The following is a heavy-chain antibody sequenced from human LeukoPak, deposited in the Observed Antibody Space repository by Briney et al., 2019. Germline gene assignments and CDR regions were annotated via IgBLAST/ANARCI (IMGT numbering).Heavy chain of an antibody. V-gene: IGHV1-24*01. D-gene: IGHD3-10*01. CDR1: GYTLTELS. Sequence: ASVKVSCKVSGYTLTELSMHLVRQAPGKGLEWMGGFDPEDGETIYAQKFQGRVTMTEDTSTDTAYMELSSLRSEDTAVYYCARDIAWGGYGSGSYFHWGQGTLVTVSS. CDR2: FDPEDGET. CDR3: ARDIAWGGYGSGSYFH. J-gene: IGHJ4*02.